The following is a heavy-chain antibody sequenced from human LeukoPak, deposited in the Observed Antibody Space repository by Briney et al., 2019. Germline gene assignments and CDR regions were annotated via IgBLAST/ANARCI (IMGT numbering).Heavy chain of an antibody. D-gene: IGHD6-19*01. CDR2: INPNSGGI. CDR1: GYTFTGYY. Sequence: ASVKVSCKASGYTFTGYYMHWVRQAPGQGLEWMGWINPNSGGINYAQKFQGRVTMTRNTSISTAYMELSSLRSEDTAVYYCATTPGYSSGWYGGGYWGQGTLVTVSS. V-gene: IGHV1-2*02. CDR3: ATTPGYSSGWYGGGY. J-gene: IGHJ4*02.